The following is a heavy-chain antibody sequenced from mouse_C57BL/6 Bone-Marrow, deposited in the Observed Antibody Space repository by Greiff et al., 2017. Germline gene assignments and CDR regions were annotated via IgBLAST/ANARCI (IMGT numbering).Heavy chain of an antibody. CDR3: ARGELRDY. CDR2: ISGGGGNT. V-gene: IGHV5-9*01. D-gene: IGHD1-1*01. Sequence: EVHLVESGGGLVKPGGSLKLSCAASGFTFSSYTMSWVRQTPEKRLEWVATISGGGGNTYYPDSVKGRFTISRDNAKNTLYLQMSSLRAEDTALYYCARGELRDYWGQGTTLTVSS. J-gene: IGHJ2*01. CDR1: GFTFSSYT.